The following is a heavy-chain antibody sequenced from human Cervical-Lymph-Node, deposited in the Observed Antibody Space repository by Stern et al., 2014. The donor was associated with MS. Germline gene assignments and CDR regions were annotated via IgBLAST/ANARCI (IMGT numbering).Heavy chain of an antibody. Sequence: VQLVQSGAEVKKPGASVKVSCKASGYTFTTYGMRWVRQAPGQGLEWMGWSIAYNGNTKYAQKLQGRVTMTTDTATSTAYMELMSLRSDDTAVYYCARGLLGSENAFDIWGQGTMVTVSS. CDR2: SIAYNGNT. J-gene: IGHJ3*02. CDR1: GYTFTTYG. CDR3: ARGLLGSENAFDI. V-gene: IGHV1-18*01. D-gene: IGHD2-15*01.